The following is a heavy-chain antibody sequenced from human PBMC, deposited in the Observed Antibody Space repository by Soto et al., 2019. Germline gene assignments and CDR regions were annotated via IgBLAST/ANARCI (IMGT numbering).Heavy chain of an antibody. D-gene: IGHD2-15*01. CDR1: GGTFSKFV. V-gene: IGHV1-69*06. Sequence: QVQLVQSGAEVKKPGSSVKVSCRASGGTFSKFVVSWVRQAPGQGLEWMGGIIPLFGTTNYAQKFQGRVTITPDKSTTTAYMERSSLRSDDTAVYYCASREGVAGPATYISPGYYFDCWGQGTLVTVSS. CDR2: IIPLFGTT. J-gene: IGHJ4*02. CDR3: ASREGVAGPATYISPGYYFDC.